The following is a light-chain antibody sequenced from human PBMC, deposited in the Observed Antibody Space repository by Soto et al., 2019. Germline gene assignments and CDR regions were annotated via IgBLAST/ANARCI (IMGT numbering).Light chain of an antibody. Sequence: EIVLTQSPATLSLSPGERATLSCRASQSVSSYLAWYQQQPGQAPRLLIYDASNRASGIPARFSGSGSGTDFPLTISSLEPEDVAVYYCQQRSNFLTFGGGTKVEIK. CDR3: QQRSNFLT. J-gene: IGKJ4*01. CDR2: DAS. CDR1: QSVSSY. V-gene: IGKV3-11*01.